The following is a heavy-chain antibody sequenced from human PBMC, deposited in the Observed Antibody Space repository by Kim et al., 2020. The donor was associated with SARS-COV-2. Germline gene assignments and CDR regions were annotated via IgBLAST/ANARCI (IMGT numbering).Heavy chain of an antibody. CDR1: GFTFSTYA. Sequence: GGSLRLSCAASGFTFSTYALSWVRQAPGKGLEWVSGISGSGGSTYYADSVKGRFTISRDNSKNTLFLQMNSLRYEDTAIYYCAKSKYTTTYCGDYWGPGTPVTVSS. V-gene: IGHV3-23*01. J-gene: IGHJ4*02. D-gene: IGHD1-26*01. CDR2: ISGSGGST. CDR3: AKSKYTTTYCGDY.